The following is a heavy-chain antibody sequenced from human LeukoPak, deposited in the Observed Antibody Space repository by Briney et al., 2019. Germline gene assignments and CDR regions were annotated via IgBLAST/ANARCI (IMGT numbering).Heavy chain of an antibody. CDR3: ARGKARYYYYYMDV. V-gene: IGHV4-38-2*01. CDR2: IYHSGST. J-gene: IGHJ6*03. CDR1: GYSISSGYY. Sequence: SETLSLTCAVSGYSISSGYYWGWIRQPPGKGLEWIGSIYHSGSTYYNPSLKSRVTISVDTSKNQFSLKLSSVTAADTAVYYCARGKARYYYYYMDVWGKGTTVTVSS.